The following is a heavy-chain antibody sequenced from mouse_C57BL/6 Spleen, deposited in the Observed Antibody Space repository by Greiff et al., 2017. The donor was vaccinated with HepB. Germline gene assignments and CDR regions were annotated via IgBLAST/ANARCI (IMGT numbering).Heavy chain of an antibody. CDR3: ARWLWGTDY. Sequence: VQLQQSGAELVRPGASVKLSCKASGYTFTDYYINWVKQRPGQGLEWIARIYPGSGNTYYNEKFKGKATLTAEKSSSTAYMQLSSLTSEDSAVYVCARWLWGTDYWGQGTTLTVSA. CDR1: GYTFTDYY. J-gene: IGHJ2*01. CDR2: IYPGSGNT. V-gene: IGHV1-76*01. D-gene: IGHD2-2*01.